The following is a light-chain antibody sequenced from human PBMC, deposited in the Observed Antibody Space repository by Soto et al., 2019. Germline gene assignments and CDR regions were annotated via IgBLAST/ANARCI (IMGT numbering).Light chain of an antibody. CDR1: QSISSY. CDR3: QHRSNWWT. V-gene: IGKV3-11*01. J-gene: IGKJ1*01. CDR2: DAS. Sequence: ETVLTQSPATLSLSPGERATLSCRASQSISSYLAWYQQKPGQAPRLLNYDASNRATGIPARFSGSGSGTDFTLTISSLEPEDFAVYYCQHRSNWWTFGQGTKVEIK.